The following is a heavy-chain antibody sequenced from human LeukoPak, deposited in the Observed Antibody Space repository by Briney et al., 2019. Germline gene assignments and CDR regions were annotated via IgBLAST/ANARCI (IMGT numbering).Heavy chain of an antibody. D-gene: IGHD3-3*01. CDR1: GYTFTGYY. Sequence: ASVKVSCKASGYTFTGYYMHWVRHAPGQGLEWVGWINPHSGGTNYAQKFQGRVTMTRDTSISTAYMELSRLRSDDTAVYYCARLPYPYDFWSGYSDYWGQGTLVTVSS. CDR2: INPHSGGT. CDR3: ARLPYPYDFWSGYSDY. V-gene: IGHV1-2*02. J-gene: IGHJ4*02.